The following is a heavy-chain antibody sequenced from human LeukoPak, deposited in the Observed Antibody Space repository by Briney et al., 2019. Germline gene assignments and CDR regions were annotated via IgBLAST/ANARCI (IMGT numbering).Heavy chain of an antibody. D-gene: IGHD3-22*01. CDR2: VSGSGGST. CDR3: AKDFHYYDSSGYYYSASDV. J-gene: IGHJ3*01. CDR1: GFTFDSYT. Sequence: ETGGSLRLSCTASGFTFDSYTMSWVRQAPGKGLEWVSAVSGSGGSTHYADSVKGRFTISRDNSKNTLYLHMNSLRGEDTAVYYCAKDFHYYDSSGYYYSASDVWGQGTMVTVSS. V-gene: IGHV3-23*01.